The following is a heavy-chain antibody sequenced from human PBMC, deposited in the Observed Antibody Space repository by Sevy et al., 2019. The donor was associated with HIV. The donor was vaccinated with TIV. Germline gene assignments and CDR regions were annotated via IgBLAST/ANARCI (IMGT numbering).Heavy chain of an antibody. CDR2: ISNSGGNT. D-gene: IGHD2-8*02. V-gene: IGHV3-23*01. CDR3: AKDGAPYCTGGICFPYSYFDL. J-gene: IGHJ2*01. Sequence: GGSLRRSCAASGFTFSTYAMGWVRQAPGKGLEWVSAISNSGGNTYYADSVKGRFTISRDNSKNTLYLQMNSLRAEDTAVYYCAKDGAPYCTGGICFPYSYFDLWGRGTLVTVSS. CDR1: GFTFSTYA.